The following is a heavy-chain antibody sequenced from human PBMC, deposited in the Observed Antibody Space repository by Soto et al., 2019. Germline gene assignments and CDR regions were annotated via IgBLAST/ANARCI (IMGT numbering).Heavy chain of an antibody. D-gene: IGHD3-10*01. J-gene: IGHJ6*02. CDR3: ARGRLVWYGDLTPYHRDMDV. V-gene: IGHV4-34*01. CDR1: GGSFDDFY. Sequence: SETLSLTCAFYGGSFDDFYWSWVRQSPGKGLEWVGEISHDGGTNYSPSLASRVSISVDTSKNQFPLHLRSVTAADTGLYYCARGRLVWYGDLTPYHRDMDVWGQGTTVTVSS. CDR2: ISHDGGT.